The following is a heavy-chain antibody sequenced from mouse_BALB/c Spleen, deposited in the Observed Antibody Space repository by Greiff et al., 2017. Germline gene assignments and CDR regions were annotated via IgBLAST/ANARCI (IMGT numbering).Heavy chain of an antibody. Sequence: VQLQQPGAELVKPGASVKLSCKASGYTFTSYWMHWVKQRPGQGLEWIGEINPSNGRTNYNEKFKSKATLTVDKSSSTAYMQLSSLTSEDSAVYYCAYYRYLYAMDYWGQGTSVTVSS. CDR1: GYTFTSYW. CDR3: AYYRYLYAMDY. J-gene: IGHJ4*01. CDR2: INPSNGRT. V-gene: IGHV1S81*02. D-gene: IGHD2-14*01.